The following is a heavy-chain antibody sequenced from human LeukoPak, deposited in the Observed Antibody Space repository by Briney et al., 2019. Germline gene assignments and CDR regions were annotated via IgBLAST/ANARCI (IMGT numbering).Heavy chain of an antibody. V-gene: IGHV3-21*04. Sequence: PGGSLRLSCAGSGFTFSRYGFHWVRQAPGKGLEWVSSISNSNNYIYYADSVKGRFTISRDNAKNTLYLQMNSLRAEDTAVYYCAKGVVVAPDVTPFDYGGQGTLVTVSS. CDR2: ISNSNNYI. D-gene: IGHD2-2*01. CDR3: AKGVVVAPDVTPFDY. CDR1: GFTFSRYG. J-gene: IGHJ4*02.